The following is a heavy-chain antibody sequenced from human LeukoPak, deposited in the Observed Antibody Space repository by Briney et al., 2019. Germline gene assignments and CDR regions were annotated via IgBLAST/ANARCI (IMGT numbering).Heavy chain of an antibody. Sequence: GASVKVSCKASVYTFTGYYMHWVRQAPGQGLEWMGWINPNSGGTNYAQKFQGRVTMTRDTSISTAYMELSRLRSDDTAVYYCARDRPGIAARALTNWGQGTLVTVSS. CDR1: VYTFTGYY. V-gene: IGHV1-2*02. CDR2: INPNSGGT. J-gene: IGHJ4*02. D-gene: IGHD6-6*01. CDR3: ARDRPGIAARALTN.